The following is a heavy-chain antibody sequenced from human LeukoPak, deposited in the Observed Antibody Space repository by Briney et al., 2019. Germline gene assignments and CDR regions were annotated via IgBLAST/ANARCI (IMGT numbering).Heavy chain of an antibody. CDR1: GGTFSSYA. CDR2: IIPIFGTA. Sequence: GASVKVSCKASGGTFSSYAISWVRQAPGQGLEWMGGIIPIFGTANYAQKFQGRVTITTDESTSTAFMELSSLRSEDTAVYYCARDRYSSSWSKFDPWGQGTLVTVSS. V-gene: IGHV1-69*05. J-gene: IGHJ5*02. D-gene: IGHD6-13*01. CDR3: ARDRYSSSWSKFDP.